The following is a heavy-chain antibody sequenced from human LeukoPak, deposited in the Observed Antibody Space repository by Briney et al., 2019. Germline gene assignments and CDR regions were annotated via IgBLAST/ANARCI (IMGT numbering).Heavy chain of an antibody. CDR3: ARVEYSSSQYYFDY. J-gene: IGHJ4*02. CDR2: ISSSGSTI. V-gene: IGHV3-11*04. D-gene: IGHD6-6*01. CDR1: GFTFSDYY. Sequence: NPGGSLRLSCAASGFTFSDYYMSWIRQAPGKGLEWVSYISSSGSTIYYADSVKGRFTISRDNAKNSLYLQMNSLRAEDTAVYYCARVEYSSSQYYFDYWGQGTLVTVSS.